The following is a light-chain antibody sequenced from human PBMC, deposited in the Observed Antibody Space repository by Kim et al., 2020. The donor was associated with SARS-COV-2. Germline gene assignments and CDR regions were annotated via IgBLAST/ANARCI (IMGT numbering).Light chain of an antibody. CDR2: KAS. CDR3: QSADSSGTIGV. Sequence: SYELTQPPSVSVSPGQTARITCSGDALPKQYAYWYQQKPGQATVLVIYKASERPSGIPERFSGSSTGTTLTLTISGVQAEDEADYYCQSADSSGTIGVFG. V-gene: IGLV3-25*03. J-gene: IGLJ2*01. CDR1: ALPKQY.